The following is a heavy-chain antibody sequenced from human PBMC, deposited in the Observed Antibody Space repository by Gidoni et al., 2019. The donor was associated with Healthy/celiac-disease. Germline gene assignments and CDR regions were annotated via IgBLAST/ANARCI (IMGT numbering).Heavy chain of an antibody. D-gene: IGHD6-19*01. CDR1: GVTFSSHG. CDR2: LSYDGSNT. CDR3: AKEVAVADFYYYYGMDV. Sequence: QVQLVEAGGGVVQPGRSLRLYGAASGVTFSSHGMPWVRQAPCKGLGWVAVLSYDGSNTYYADSVQGRFTISRANSKNTLYLQMNSLRAEDSAVYYCAKEVAVADFYYYYGMDVWGQGTTVTVSS. V-gene: IGHV3-30*18. J-gene: IGHJ6*02.